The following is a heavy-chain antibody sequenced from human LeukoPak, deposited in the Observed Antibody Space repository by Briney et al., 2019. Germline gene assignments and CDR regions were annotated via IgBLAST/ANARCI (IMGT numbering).Heavy chain of an antibody. CDR2: IYWDDDK. J-gene: IGHJ4*02. D-gene: IGHD4-17*01. CDR3: AHSLTTVTYFDY. CDR1: GFSLSTSGVG. V-gene: IGHV2-5*02. Sequence: SGPTLVKPTQNLTLTCTFSGFSLSTSGVGVGWIRQPPGKALEWLALIYWDDDKRYSPSLKSRLTITKDTSKNQVVLTMTNTDPVDTATYYCAHSLTTVTYFDYWGQGTLVTVSS.